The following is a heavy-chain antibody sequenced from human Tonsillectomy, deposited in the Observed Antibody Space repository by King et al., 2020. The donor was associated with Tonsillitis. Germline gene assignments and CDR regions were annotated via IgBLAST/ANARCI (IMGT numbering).Heavy chain of an antibody. CDR2: IKQDGSEK. D-gene: IGHD3-10*01. V-gene: IGHV3-7*01. J-gene: IGHJ4*01. CDR3: ARDWYGSGSPFDY. Sequence: DVQLVESGGGLVQPGGSLRLSCAASGFTFSSYWMSWVRQAPGKGLEWVANIKQDGSEKYYVDSVKGRFTISRDNAKNSLYLQMNSLRAEDTAVYYCARDWYGSGSPFDYWGHGTLVTVSS. CDR1: GFTFSSYW.